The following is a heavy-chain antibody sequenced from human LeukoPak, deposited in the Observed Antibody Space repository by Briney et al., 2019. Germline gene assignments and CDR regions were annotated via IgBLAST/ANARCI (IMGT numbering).Heavy chain of an antibody. CDR1: GLTFSNYG. Sequence: GGSLRLSCAASGLTFSNYGMHWVRQAPGKGLEWVAIISYDGTNKYYADSVKGRFTTSRDNSKNTLYLQMNSLRADDTAVYYCAKNGEQWLVEQFFDYWGQGTLVTVSS. CDR2: ISYDGTNK. J-gene: IGHJ4*02. CDR3: AKNGEQWLVEQFFDY. V-gene: IGHV3-30*18. D-gene: IGHD6-19*01.